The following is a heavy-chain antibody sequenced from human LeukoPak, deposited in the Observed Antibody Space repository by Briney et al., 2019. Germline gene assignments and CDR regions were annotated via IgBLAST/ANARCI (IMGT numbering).Heavy chain of an antibody. Sequence: PGRSLRLSCAASGFTFSSYAMHWVRQAPGKGLEWVAVISYDGSNKYYADSVKGRFTISRDNSKNTLYLQMNSLRAEDTAVYYCARGPFDWLLSTPDYWGQGTLVTVSS. CDR1: GFTFSSYA. CDR2: ISYDGSNK. D-gene: IGHD3-9*01. J-gene: IGHJ4*02. V-gene: IGHV3-30-3*01. CDR3: ARGPFDWLLSTPDY.